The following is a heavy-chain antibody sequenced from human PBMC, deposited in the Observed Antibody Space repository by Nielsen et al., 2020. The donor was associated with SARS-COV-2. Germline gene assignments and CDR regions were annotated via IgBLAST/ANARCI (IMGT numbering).Heavy chain of an antibody. Sequence: SETLSLTCTVSGGSISSSSYYWGWIRQPPGKGLEWFGSIYYSGSTYYNPSLKSRVTISVDTSKNQFSLKLSSVTAADTAVYYCAREKLYYYGSGRPDYWGQGTLVTVSS. J-gene: IGHJ4*02. V-gene: IGHV4-39*07. CDR2: IYYSGST. CDR1: GGSISSSSYY. D-gene: IGHD3-10*01. CDR3: AREKLYYYGSGRPDY.